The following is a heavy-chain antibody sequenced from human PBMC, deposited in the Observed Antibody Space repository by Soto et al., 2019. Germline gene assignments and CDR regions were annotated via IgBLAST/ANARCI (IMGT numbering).Heavy chain of an antibody. CDR2: ISWNSGSI. J-gene: IGHJ3*02. Sequence: EVQLVESGGGLVQPGRSLRLSCAASGFTFDDYAMHWVRQAPGKGLEWVSGISWNSGSIGYADSVKGRFTISRDNAKNSLYLQMNSLRDEDTALYYCAKDGSPLNYDYVWGSYGSLGAFDIWGQGTMVTVSS. CDR1: GFTFDDYA. CDR3: AKDGSPLNYDYVWGSYGSLGAFDI. D-gene: IGHD3-16*02. V-gene: IGHV3-9*01.